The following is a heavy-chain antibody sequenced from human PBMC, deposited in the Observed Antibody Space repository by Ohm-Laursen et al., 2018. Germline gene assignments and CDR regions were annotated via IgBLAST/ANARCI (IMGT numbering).Heavy chain of an antibody. CDR1: GGSISSYY. Sequence: SDTLSLTCTVSGGSISSYYWSWIRQPPGKGLEWIGYIYYSGSTNYNPSLKSRVTISVDTSKNQFSLKLSSVTAADTAVYYCARQTRQTPYYYGMDVWGQGTTVTVSS. CDR3: ARQTRQTPYYYGMDV. J-gene: IGHJ6*02. CDR2: IYYSGST. V-gene: IGHV4-59*08. D-gene: IGHD1/OR15-1a*01.